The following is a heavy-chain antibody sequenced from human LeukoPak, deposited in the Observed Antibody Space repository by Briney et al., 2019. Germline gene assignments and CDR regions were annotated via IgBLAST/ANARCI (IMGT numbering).Heavy chain of an antibody. J-gene: IGHJ4*02. Sequence: SETLSLTWALSGGSISSSSSWSWARQSPGKGLEWIGEIHKSGGTNYNPSLKSRVTILIDKSKNQISLELTSVTAADTAVYLSARQGARLYTYGLWGQGILVSVSS. V-gene: IGHV4-4*02. D-gene: IGHD5-18*01. CDR3: ARQGARLYTYGL. CDR1: GGSISSSSS. CDR2: IHKSGGT.